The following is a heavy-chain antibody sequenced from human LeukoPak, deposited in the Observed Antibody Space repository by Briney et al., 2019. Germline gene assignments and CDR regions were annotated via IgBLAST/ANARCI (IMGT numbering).Heavy chain of an antibody. Sequence: ASVKVSCKASGYTFTSYGISWVRQAPGQGLEWMGWISAYNGNTNYAQKLQGRVTMTTGTSTSTAYMELRSLRSDDTAVYYCARDLFIAAAGRNFDYWGQGTLVTVSS. CDR2: ISAYNGNT. V-gene: IGHV1-18*01. CDR3: ARDLFIAAAGRNFDY. D-gene: IGHD6-13*01. J-gene: IGHJ4*02. CDR1: GYTFTSYG.